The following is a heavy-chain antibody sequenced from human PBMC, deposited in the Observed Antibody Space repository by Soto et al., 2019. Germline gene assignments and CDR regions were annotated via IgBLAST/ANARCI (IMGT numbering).Heavy chain of an antibody. Sequence: EVQLLESGGGFAQPGGSLRLSCAASGFTFSSYAMHWVRQAPGRGLEWVSTISGSGTNRYYADSVQGRFTISRDNSQNTLFLQMTSLRVVDAATYYCAKDGFGGASDYWGQETYFTVPS. D-gene: IGHD3-3*01. J-gene: IGHJ4*02. CDR2: ISGSGTNR. CDR3: AKDGFGGASDY. CDR1: GFTFSSYA. V-gene: IGHV3-23*01.